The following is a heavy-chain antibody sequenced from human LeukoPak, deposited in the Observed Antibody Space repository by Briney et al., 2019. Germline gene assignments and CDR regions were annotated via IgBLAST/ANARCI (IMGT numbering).Heavy chain of an antibody. D-gene: IGHD4/OR15-4a*01. CDR1: GGSFSGYY. CDR2: IDHSGST. CDR3: ARFPMRTKRNYYYYMDV. V-gene: IGHV4-34*01. J-gene: IGHJ6*03. Sequence: SETLSLTCAVYGGSFSGYYWSWIRQPPGKGLEWIGEIDHSGSTNYNPSLKSRVTISVDTSKNQFSLKLSSVTAADTAVYYCARFPMRTKRNYYYYMDVWGKGTTVTVSS.